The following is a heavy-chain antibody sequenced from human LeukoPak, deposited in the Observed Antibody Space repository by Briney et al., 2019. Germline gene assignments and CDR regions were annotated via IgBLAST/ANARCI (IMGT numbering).Heavy chain of an antibody. J-gene: IGHJ5*02. CDR1: GVSISSGIYY. Sequence: SETLSLTCTVSGVSISSGIYYWSWIRQPGGKGLEWIVRIYSSGNTNYNPSLKSRVTISVDTSKNQFSLKLSSVTAADTAMYYCGRDLNGVTDPWGQGTLVTVSS. V-gene: IGHV4-61*02. D-gene: IGHD3-16*02. CDR2: IYSSGNT. CDR3: GRDLNGVTDP.